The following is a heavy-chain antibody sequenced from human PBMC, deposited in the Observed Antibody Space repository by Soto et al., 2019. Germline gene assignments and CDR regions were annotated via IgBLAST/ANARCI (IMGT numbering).Heavy chain of an antibody. CDR3: ARAIGLRYFDW. CDR1: GFTFSTYT. CDR2: ISGSSSYI. D-gene: IGHD3-9*01. V-gene: IGHV3-21*01. J-gene: IGHJ4*02. Sequence: GGSLRLSCAASGFTFSTYTMNWVRQAPGKGLEWVSSISGSSSYIYFADSVKGRFTMSRDNARNSLHLQMNTLRAEDTAVYYCARAIGLRYFDWWGQGTLVTVSS.